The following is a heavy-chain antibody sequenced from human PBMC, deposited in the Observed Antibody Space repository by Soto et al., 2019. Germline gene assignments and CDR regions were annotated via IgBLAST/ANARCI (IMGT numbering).Heavy chain of an antibody. Sequence: GASVKVSCKXSGYTFTGYYMHWVRQAPGQGLEWMGWIDPNSGGTNYAQKFQGWVTMTRDTSISTAYMELSRLRSDDTAVYYCARDSTAQYYYYGMDVWGQGTTVTVSS. CDR1: GYTFTGYY. CDR3: ARDSTAQYYYYGMDV. CDR2: IDPNSGGT. D-gene: IGHD4-17*01. J-gene: IGHJ6*02. V-gene: IGHV1-2*04.